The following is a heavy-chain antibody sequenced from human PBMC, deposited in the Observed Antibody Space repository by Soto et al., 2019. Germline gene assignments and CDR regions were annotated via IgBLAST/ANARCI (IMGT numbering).Heavy chain of an antibody. CDR1: EFTFSHYS. CDR2: ISHDGSNK. Sequence: GGSLRLSCAASEFTFSHYSMHWVRQAPDLGLEWVAFISHDGSNKYYADSVKGRFTISRDNVNNTLFLQMSSLRVEDTGIYYCARDRQRALVVVAATGGFDSWGQGTLVTVSS. D-gene: IGHD2-15*01. CDR3: ARDRQRALVVVAATGGFDS. V-gene: IGHV3-30-3*01. J-gene: IGHJ4*02.